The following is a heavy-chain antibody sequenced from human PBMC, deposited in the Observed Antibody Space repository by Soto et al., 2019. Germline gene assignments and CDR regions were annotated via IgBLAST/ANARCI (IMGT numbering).Heavy chain of an antibody. J-gene: IGHJ4*02. CDR3: ARASPGDYVHDY. D-gene: IGHD4-17*01. Sequence: EVQLVESGGGLVKPGGSLRLSCAASGFTFSSYSMNWVRQAPGKGLEWVSSISSSSSYIYYADSVKGRFPISRDNAKNSLYLQMNSLRAEDTAVYYCARASPGDYVHDYWGQGTLVTVSS. CDR1: GFTFSSYS. V-gene: IGHV3-21*01. CDR2: ISSSSSYI.